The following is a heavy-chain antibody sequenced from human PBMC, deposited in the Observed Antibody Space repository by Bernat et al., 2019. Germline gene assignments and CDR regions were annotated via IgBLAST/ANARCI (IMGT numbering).Heavy chain of an antibody. CDR3: AKDSWQWLVPPWTFDY. D-gene: IGHD6-19*01. V-gene: IGHV3-30*02. CDR1: GFTFSSYG. J-gene: IGHJ4*02. CDR2: IRYDGSNK. Sequence: QVQLVESGGGVVQPGGSLRLSCAASGFTFSSYGMHWVRQAPGKGLEWVAFIRYDGSNKYYADSVKCRFTISRDNSKNTLYLQMNSLRAEDTAVYYCAKDSWQWLVPPWTFDYWGQGTLVTVSS.